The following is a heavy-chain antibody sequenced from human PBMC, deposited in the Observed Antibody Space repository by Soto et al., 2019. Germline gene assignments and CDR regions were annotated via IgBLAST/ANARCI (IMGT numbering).Heavy chain of an antibody. D-gene: IGHD1-20*01. CDR3: ARGITGTVTYYYGLDV. CDR1: GGTFSSYA. Sequence: QVQLVQSGAEVKKPGSSMKVSCKASGGTFSSYAISWVRQAPGQGLEWMGGIIPIFGTADYAQKFHGRVTITADESTSTAYMELSSLRSEDTAVYYCARGITGTVTYYYGLDVWGQGNTVTVSS. CDR2: IIPIFGTA. V-gene: IGHV1-69*12. J-gene: IGHJ6*02.